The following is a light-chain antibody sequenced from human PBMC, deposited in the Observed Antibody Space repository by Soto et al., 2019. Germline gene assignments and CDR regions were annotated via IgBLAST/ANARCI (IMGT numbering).Light chain of an antibody. CDR3: QQYNNYWT. J-gene: IGKJ1*01. Sequence: DIQMTQSPSTLYASVGDRVTITCRASQSCGTSLAWYQQRPGKAPNLLIYKASNLESGVPSRFSGSGSGTEFTLTISSVLPDDFATYYCQQYNNYWTFGQGTKVEIK. CDR1: QSCGTS. CDR2: KAS. V-gene: IGKV1-5*03.